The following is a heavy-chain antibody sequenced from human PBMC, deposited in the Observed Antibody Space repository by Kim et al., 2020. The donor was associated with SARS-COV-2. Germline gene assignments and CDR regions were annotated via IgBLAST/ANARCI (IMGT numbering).Heavy chain of an antibody. D-gene: IGHD1-7*01. CDR3: ARVGKAGTQFYYFDY. CDR2: IYYSGST. Sequence: SETLSLTCTVSGGSISSYYWSWIRQPPGKGLEWIGYIYYSGSTNYNPSLKSRVTISVDTSKNQFSLKLSSVTAADTAVYYCARVGKAGTQFYYFDYWGQGTLVTVSS. CDR1: GGSISSYY. J-gene: IGHJ4*02. V-gene: IGHV4-59*01.